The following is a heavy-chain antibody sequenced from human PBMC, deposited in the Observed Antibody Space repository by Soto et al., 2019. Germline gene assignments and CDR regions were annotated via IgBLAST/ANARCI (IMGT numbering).Heavy chain of an antibody. D-gene: IGHD3-10*01. Sequence: GGSLRLSCAASGFTFSGSAMHWVRQASGKGLEWVGRIRSKANSYATAYAASVKGRFTISREDSKNTAYLQMNSLKTEDTAVYYCTFGLWFGELLYPNWFDPWGQGTLVTVSS. CDR1: GFTFSGSA. J-gene: IGHJ5*02. CDR3: TFGLWFGELLYPNWFDP. CDR2: IRSKANSYAT. V-gene: IGHV3-73*01.